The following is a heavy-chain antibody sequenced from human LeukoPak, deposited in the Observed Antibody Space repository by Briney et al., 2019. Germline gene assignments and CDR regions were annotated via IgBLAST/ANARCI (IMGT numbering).Heavy chain of an antibody. Sequence: GESLKISCKGSGYSFTSYWIGWGRHVPGKGLEYMGIIYPGDSDTRYSPSFQRQVTISADKSISTAHLQWSSLKASDTAMYYCARQAVRGVRTAHTDYWGQGTLVTVSS. V-gene: IGHV5-51*01. CDR2: IYPGDSDT. CDR1: GYSFTSYW. J-gene: IGHJ4*02. CDR3: ARQAVRGVRTAHTDY. D-gene: IGHD3-10*01.